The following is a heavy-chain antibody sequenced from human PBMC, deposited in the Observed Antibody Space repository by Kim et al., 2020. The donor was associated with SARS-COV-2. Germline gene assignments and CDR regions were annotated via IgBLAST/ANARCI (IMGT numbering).Heavy chain of an antibody. V-gene: IGHV4-34*01. CDR3: ARDRVRGYCSSTSCYAGFRYYYGMDV. D-gene: IGHD2-2*03. J-gene: IGHJ6*02. CDR1: GGSFSGYY. Sequence: SETLSLTCAVYGGSFSGYYWSWIRQPPGKGLEWIGEINHSGSTNYNPSLKSRVTISVDTSKNQFSLKLSSVTAADTAVYYCARDRVRGYCSSTSCYAGFRYYYGMDVWGQGTTVTVSS. CDR2: INHSGST.